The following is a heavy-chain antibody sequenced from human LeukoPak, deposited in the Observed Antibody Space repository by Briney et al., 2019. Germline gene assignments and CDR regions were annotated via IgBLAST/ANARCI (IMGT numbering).Heavy chain of an antibody. CDR2: IYYSGST. V-gene: IGHV4-59*12. CDR3: ARGSSTVTHDY. J-gene: IGHJ4*02. Sequence: SETLSLTCTVSGGSISNYYWSWIRQPPGKRLEWIGSIYYSGSTYYNPSLKSRVTISVDTSKNQFSLKLSSVTAADTAVYYCARGSSTVTHDYWGQGTLVTVSS. D-gene: IGHD4-17*01. CDR1: GGSISNYY.